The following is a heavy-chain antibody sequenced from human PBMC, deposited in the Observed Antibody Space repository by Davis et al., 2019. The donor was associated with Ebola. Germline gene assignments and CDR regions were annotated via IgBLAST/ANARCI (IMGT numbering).Heavy chain of an antibody. Sequence: GESLKISCAASGFTFSSYAMHWVRQAPGKGLEWVAVISYDGSNKYYADSVKGRFTISRDNSKNTLYLQMNSLRAEDTAVYYCAKVRSYYYGMDVWGQGTTVTVSS. CDR3: AKVRSYYYGMDV. J-gene: IGHJ6*02. V-gene: IGHV3-30-3*01. CDR1: GFTFSSYA. CDR2: ISYDGSNK.